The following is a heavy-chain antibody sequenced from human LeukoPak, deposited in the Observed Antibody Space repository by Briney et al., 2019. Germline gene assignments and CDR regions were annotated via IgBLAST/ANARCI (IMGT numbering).Heavy chain of an antibody. V-gene: IGHV4-4*02. CDR1: GGSISSNNW. CDR3: ARVNINNWHSCDY. J-gene: IGHJ4*02. D-gene: IGHD1-1*01. CDR2: IYHSGSP. Sequence: SGTLSLTCAVSGGSISSNNWWGWVRQPPGKGLEWIGEIYHSGSPNYNPSLKSRVTISVDKSRNHFSLNLSSVAAADTAVYYCARVNINNWHSCDYWGQGTLVTVSS.